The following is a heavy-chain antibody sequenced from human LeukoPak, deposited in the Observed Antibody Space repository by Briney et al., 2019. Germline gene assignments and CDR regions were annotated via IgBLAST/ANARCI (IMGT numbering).Heavy chain of an antibody. CDR2: IRYDGSKE. V-gene: IGHV3-30*02. CDR1: GFTLSSHG. Sequence: GGSLRLSCVASGFTLSSHGMRWVRQAPGKGLEWLAFIRYDGSKEYYGYSVNGRFTISRDNSKKTVYLQMNSLRAADTAVYYCAKDRYSGYHHFDSWGQGTLVTVSS. CDR3: AKDRYSGYHHFDS. J-gene: IGHJ4*02. D-gene: IGHD5-12*01.